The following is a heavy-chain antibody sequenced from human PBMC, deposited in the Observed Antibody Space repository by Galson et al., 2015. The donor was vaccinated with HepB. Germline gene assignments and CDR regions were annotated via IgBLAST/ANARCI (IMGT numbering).Heavy chain of an antibody. CDR1: GGTFSSYA. CDR3: ARGIGAGYKISSYWYFDL. J-gene: IGHJ2*01. D-gene: IGHD5-24*01. V-gene: IGHV1-69*04. Sequence: SVKVSCKASGGTFSSYAISWVRQAPGQGLEWMGRIIPILGIANYAQKFQGRVTITADKSTSTAYMELSSLRSEDTAVYYCARGIGAGYKISSYWYFDLWGRGTLVTVSS. CDR2: IIPILGIA.